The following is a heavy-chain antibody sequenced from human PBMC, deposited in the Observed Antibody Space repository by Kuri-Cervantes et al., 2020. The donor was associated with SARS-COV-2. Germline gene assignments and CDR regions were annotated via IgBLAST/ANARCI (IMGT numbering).Heavy chain of an antibody. V-gene: IGHV1-2*02. J-gene: IGHJ4*02. CDR1: GYTFTSYD. CDR3: ASGSITIFGVVTSFDY. Sequence: ASVKVSCKASGYTFTSYDINWVRQATGQGLEWMGWINPNSGGTNYAQKYQGRITMTRDTSISTAYMELSRLRSDDTAVYYCASGSITIFGVVTSFDYWGQGTLVTVSS. D-gene: IGHD3-3*01. CDR2: INPNSGGT.